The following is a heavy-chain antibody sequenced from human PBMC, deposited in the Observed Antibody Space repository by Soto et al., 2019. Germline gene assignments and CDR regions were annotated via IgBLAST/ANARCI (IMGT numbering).Heavy chain of an antibody. J-gene: IGHJ6*02. CDR2: IYYSGST. D-gene: IGHD3-3*01. CDR1: CGSVSSGSYY. V-gene: IGHV4-61*01. CDR3: ASFWSDYYYGMDV. Sequence: SETLSLTCTVSCGSVSSGSYYWSWIRQPPGKGLEWIGYIYYSGSTNYNPSLKSRVTISVDTSKNQFSLKLSSVTAADTAVYYCASFWSDYYYGMDVWGQGTTVTVSS.